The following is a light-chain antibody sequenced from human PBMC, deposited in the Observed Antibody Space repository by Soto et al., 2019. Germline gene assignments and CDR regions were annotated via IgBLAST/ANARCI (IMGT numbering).Light chain of an antibody. V-gene: IGLV1-51*01. Sequence: QSVLTQPPSVSAAPRQKVTISCSGSSSNIGNNYVSWYQQLPGTAPKLLIYDNNKRPSGIPDRFSGSKSGTSATLGITELQTGDEADYYCGTWDSSLSAVFGGGTKLTVL. J-gene: IGLJ3*02. CDR3: GTWDSSLSAV. CDR2: DNN. CDR1: SSNIGNNY.